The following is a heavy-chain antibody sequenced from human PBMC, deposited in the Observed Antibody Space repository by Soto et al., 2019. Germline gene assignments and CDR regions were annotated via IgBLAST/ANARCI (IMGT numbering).Heavy chain of an antibody. D-gene: IGHD3-10*01. CDR1: GGSISISTYY. Sequence: QLQLQESGPGLVKPSETLSLNCTVSGGSISISTYYWGWIRQPPGKGLEWIGTIYYSGSTYYKTSFKSRVTILVETSKNQFSLNLSSVTAADTAVYYCARQMGQLWPPNYFDYWGQGTPVTVSS. J-gene: IGHJ4*02. CDR2: IYYSGST. V-gene: IGHV4-39*01. CDR3: ARQMGQLWPPNYFDY.